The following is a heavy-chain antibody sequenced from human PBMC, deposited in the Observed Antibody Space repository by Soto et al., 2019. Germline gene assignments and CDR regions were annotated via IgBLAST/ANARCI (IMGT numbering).Heavy chain of an antibody. CDR1: GFTVSSNF. J-gene: IGHJ4*02. D-gene: IGHD2-21*01. V-gene: IGHV3-53*02. CDR3: ARAVEFDY. CDR2: INSGGST. Sequence: EVQLVETGGGLTQPGGSLRLSCAASGFTVSSNFMSWVRQAPGKGLEWVSFINSGGSTYYADPVKGRFIISRDSSKNTLYLQMNRLRPEDTAVYYCARAVEFDYWGQGTLVTVSS.